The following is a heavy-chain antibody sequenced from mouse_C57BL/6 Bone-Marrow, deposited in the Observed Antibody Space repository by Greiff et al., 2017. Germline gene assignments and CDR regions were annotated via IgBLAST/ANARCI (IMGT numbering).Heavy chain of an antibody. J-gene: IGHJ1*03. Sequence: EVQRVESGGGLVQPGGSLKLSCAASGFTFSDYYMYWVRQTPEKRLEWVAYISNGGGSTYYPDTVKGRFTISRDNAKNTLYLQMSRLKSEDTAMYYCARGGVITTVVGNWYFDVAGTGTTVTVSS. V-gene: IGHV5-12*01. CDR1: GFTFSDYY. CDR2: ISNGGGST. D-gene: IGHD1-1*01. CDR3: ARGGVITTVVGNWYFDV.